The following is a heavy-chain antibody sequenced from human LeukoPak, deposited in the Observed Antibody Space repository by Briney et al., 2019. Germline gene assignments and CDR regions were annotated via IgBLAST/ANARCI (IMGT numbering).Heavy chain of an antibody. CDR3: AVVGYCSSTSCYGGDYFDY. CDR2: IYTSGST. Sequence: PSETLSLTCTVSGGSISSYYWSWIRQPAGKGLEWIGRIYTSGSTNYNPSLKSRVTMSVDTSKNQFSLKLSSVTAADTAVYYCAVVGYCSSTSCYGGDYFDYWGQGTLVTVSS. D-gene: IGHD2-2*01. J-gene: IGHJ4*02. V-gene: IGHV4-4*07. CDR1: GGSISSYY.